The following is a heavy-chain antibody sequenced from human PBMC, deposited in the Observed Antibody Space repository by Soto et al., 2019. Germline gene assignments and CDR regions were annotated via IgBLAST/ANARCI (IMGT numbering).Heavy chain of an antibody. Sequence: SETLSLTCAVYGGSFSGYYWSWIRQPPGKGLEWIGEINHSGSTNYNPSLKSRVTISVDTSKNQFSLKLSSVTAADTAVYYCARGGSKTSSLSDYYYYGMDVWGQGTTVTVSS. D-gene: IGHD6-6*01. CDR3: ARGGSKTSSLSDYYYYGMDV. CDR1: GGSFSGYY. V-gene: IGHV4-34*01. J-gene: IGHJ6*02. CDR2: INHSGST.